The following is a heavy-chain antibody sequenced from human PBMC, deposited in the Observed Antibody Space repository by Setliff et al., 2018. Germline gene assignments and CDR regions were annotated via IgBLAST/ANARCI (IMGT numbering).Heavy chain of an antibody. CDR3: ARGFHIFWSGYYHPFRGVDY. CDR1: GFTFSSYS. CDR2: ISSSSSYI. Sequence: PGGSLRLSCAASGFTFSSYSMSWVRQAPGKGLEWVSSISSSSSYIYYEDSVKGRFTTPRDNAKNSLYLQMNSLRAEATAVYYCARGFHIFWSGYYHPFRGVDYWGQGTLVTVSS. D-gene: IGHD3-3*01. V-gene: IGHV3-21*01. J-gene: IGHJ4*02.